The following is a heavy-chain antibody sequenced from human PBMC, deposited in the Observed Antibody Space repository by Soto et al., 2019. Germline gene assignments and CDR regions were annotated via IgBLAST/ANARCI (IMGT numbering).Heavy chain of an antibody. V-gene: IGHV3-21*01. CDR1: GFTFSGDA. J-gene: IGHJ6*02. Sequence: GGSLRLSCAASGFTFSGDAMNWVRQAPGKGLEWVSSISTTSTYIYYAGSVKGRFSISRDNANNSLHLQMNSLRAEDTAVDYCTRDYVMDVSGQGTTVTVSS. D-gene: IGHD3-10*02. CDR2: ISTTSTYI. CDR3: TRDYVMDV.